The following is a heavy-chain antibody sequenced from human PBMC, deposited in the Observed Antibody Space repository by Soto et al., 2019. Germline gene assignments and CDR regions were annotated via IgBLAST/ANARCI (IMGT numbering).Heavy chain of an antibody. CDR1: GGTFSSYA. Sequence: GASVKVSCKASGGTFSSYAISWVRQAPGQGLEWMGGIIPIFGTANYAQKFQGRVTITADESTSTAYMELSSLRSEDTAVYYCAREIVVVPAARGSGYYYGMDVWGQGTAVTVSS. D-gene: IGHD2-2*01. CDR3: AREIVVVPAARGSGYYYGMDV. CDR2: IIPIFGTA. V-gene: IGHV1-69*13. J-gene: IGHJ6*02.